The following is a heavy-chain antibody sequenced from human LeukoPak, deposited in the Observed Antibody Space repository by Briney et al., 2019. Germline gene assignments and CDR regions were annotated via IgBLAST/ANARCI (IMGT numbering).Heavy chain of an antibody. CDR2: INHSGST. Sequence: SETLPLTCAVYGGSFSGYYWSWIRQPPGKGLEWIGEINHSGSTNYNPSLKSRVTISVDTSKNQFSLKLSSVTAADTAVYYCAGAPVCSSTSCHNWFDPWAREPWSPSPQ. J-gene: IGHJ5*02. CDR1: GGSFSGYY. D-gene: IGHD2-2*01. V-gene: IGHV4-34*01. CDR3: AGAPVCSSTSCHNWFDP.